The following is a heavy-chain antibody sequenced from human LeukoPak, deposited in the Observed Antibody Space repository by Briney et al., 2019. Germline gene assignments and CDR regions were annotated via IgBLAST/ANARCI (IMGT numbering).Heavy chain of an antibody. CDR1: GGSVNSYF. J-gene: IGHJ4*02. CDR3: VRRDYDILTGYYSRTGFDY. Sequence: SETLSLTCSVSGGSVNSYFWFWIRQPAGKGLEWIGRIYTSGSTTYNPSLKSRVTISVDTSKNQFSLKLSSVTAADTAVYYCVRRDYDILTGYYSRTGFDYWGQGTLVTVSS. D-gene: IGHD3-9*01. CDR2: IYTSGST. V-gene: IGHV4-4*07.